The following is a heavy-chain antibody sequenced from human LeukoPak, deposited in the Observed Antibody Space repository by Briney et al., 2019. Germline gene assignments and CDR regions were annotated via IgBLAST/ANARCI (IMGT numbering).Heavy chain of an antibody. CDR1: GFTFSNYA. V-gene: IGHV3-7*03. J-gene: IGHJ4*02. Sequence: GGSLRLSCAASGFTFSNYAMSWVRQAPGKGLEWVANTKEDGTETYYVDSVKGRFTISRDNAKNSLYLQMNSLRVEDTAVYYCAKEGRSLQTYWGQGTLVTVSS. CDR3: AKEGRSLQTY. CDR2: TKEDGTET. D-gene: IGHD5-24*01.